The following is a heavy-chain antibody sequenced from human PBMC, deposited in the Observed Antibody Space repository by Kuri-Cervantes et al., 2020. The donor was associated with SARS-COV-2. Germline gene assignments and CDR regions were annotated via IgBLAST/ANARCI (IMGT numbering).Heavy chain of an antibody. D-gene: IGHD6-19*01. CDR3: ARNSGYSSGWFYYYYYMDV. CDR2: IYYSGST. CDR1: GCPISSYY. J-gene: IGHJ6*03. V-gene: IGHV4-59*08. Sequence: GSLRLSCTFPGCPISSYYWSWIRQPPGKGLEWIGSIYYSGSTHYNPSLKSRVTISVDTSKNQFSLKLSSVTAADTAVYYCARNSGYSSGWFYYYYYMDVWGKGTTVTVSS.